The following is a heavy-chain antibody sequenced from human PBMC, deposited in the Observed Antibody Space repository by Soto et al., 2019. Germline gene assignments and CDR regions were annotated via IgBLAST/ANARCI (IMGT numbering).Heavy chain of an antibody. J-gene: IGHJ4*02. CDR2: INAGNGNT. Sequence: QVQLVQSGAEVKKPGASVKVSCKASGYTFTSYAMHWVRQATGQRLEWMGWINAGNGNTEYAQKFQGRVTITRDTSASSANMEQSAVRSGDTPVYYCARSILVVTALDDWGQGTPVTVSS. D-gene: IGHD2-21*02. V-gene: IGHV1-3*01. CDR1: GYTFTSYA. CDR3: ARSILVVTALDD.